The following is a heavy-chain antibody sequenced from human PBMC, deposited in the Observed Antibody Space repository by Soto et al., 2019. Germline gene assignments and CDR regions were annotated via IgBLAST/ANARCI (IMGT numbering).Heavy chain of an antibody. CDR3: ARESEDLTSNFDY. CDR2: ISSTTNYI. J-gene: IGHJ4*02. CDR1: GFTFTRYS. Sequence: GGSLRLSCAASGFTFTRYSMNWVRQAPGKGLEWVSSISSTTNYIYYGDSMKGRFTISRDNAKNSLYLEMNSLRAEDTAVYYCARESEDLTSNFDYWGQGILVTVSS. V-gene: IGHV3-21*06.